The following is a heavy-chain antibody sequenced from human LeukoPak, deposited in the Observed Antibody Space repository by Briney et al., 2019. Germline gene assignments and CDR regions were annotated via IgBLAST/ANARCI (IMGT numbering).Heavy chain of an antibody. CDR1: GFTFDDYA. Sequence: GGSLRLSCAASGFTFDDYAMHWVRQAPGKGLEWVSGISWNSGSIGYADSVKGRFTISRDNAKNSLYLQMNSLRAEDTALYYCARGFADFVWGSYPSSYWGQGILVTVSS. CDR3: ARGFADFVWGSYPSSY. CDR2: ISWNSGSI. V-gene: IGHV3-9*01. D-gene: IGHD3-16*02. J-gene: IGHJ4*02.